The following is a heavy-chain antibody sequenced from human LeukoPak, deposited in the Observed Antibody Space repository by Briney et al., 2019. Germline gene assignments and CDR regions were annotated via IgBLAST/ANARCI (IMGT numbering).Heavy chain of an antibody. CDR2: IYNSGST. CDR1: GGSVSSGSYY. Sequence: PSETLSLTCTVSGGSVSSGSYYWSWIRQPPGKGLEWIGYIYNSGSTKYNPSLKTRVTISVDTSKNLFSLKLTSVTAADTAVYYCATCRDEFGDYGFTSWGQGTLVTVSS. D-gene: IGHD4-17*01. CDR3: ATCRDEFGDYGFTS. J-gene: IGHJ5*02. V-gene: IGHV4-61*01.